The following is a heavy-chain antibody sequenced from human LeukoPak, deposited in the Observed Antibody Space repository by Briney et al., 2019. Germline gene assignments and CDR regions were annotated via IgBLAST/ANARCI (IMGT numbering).Heavy chain of an antibody. J-gene: IGHJ5*02. D-gene: IGHD2-2*01. CDR1: GGTFSSYA. V-gene: IGHV1-69*06. CDR2: IIPIFGTT. CDR3: ARVYCSSTSCSTANWFDP. Sequence: SAKVSCKASGGTFSSYAISWVRQAPGQGLEWMGGIIPIFGTTNYAQKFQGRITITADKSTSTAYMELSSLRSEDTAVYYCARVYCSSTSCSTANWFDPWGQGTLVTVSS.